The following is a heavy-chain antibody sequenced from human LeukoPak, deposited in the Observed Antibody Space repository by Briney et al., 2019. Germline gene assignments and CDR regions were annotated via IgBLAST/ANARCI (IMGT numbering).Heavy chain of an antibody. V-gene: IGHV5-10-1*01. CDR3: ARHYYNDNTLLDF. J-gene: IGHJ4*02. D-gene: IGHD3-22*01. CDR1: GYSFTTYW. Sequence: GESLRTSCKGSGYSFTTYWISWVRQMPGEGPEWMGRIHPSDSDTNYSPSFQGHVTFSTDKSISTAYLQWTSLKASDTAIYFCARHYYNDNTLLDFWGQGTLVTVSS. CDR2: IHPSDSDT.